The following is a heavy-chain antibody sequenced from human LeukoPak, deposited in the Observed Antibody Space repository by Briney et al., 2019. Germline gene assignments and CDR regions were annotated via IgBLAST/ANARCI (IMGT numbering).Heavy chain of an antibody. CDR2: IKSKTDGGTT. J-gene: IGHJ4*02. CDR1: GFTFSNAW. V-gene: IGHV3-15*01. CDR3: TTAPGSPMTDY. Sequence: GGSLRLSCAASGFTFSNAWMSWVRQAPGKGLEWVGCIKSKTDGGTTDYAAPVKGRFTISRDDSKNTLYLQMNSLKTEDTAVYYCTTAPGSPMTDYWGQGTLVTVSS. D-gene: IGHD1-26*01.